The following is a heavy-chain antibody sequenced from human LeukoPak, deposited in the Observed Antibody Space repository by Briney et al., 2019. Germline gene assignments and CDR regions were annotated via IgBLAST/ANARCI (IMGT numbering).Heavy chain of an antibody. CDR3: AKSYCGGDCG. D-gene: IGHD2-21*02. V-gene: IGHV3-23*01. Sequence: PGGSLRLSCAVSGLPFGSYGMTWVRQAPGKGLEWVSGITGNGVYTYYADSVKGRFTISRGNSRSTLSLQMNSLRVEDTGVYYCAKSYCGGDCGWGPGTLVTVSS. CDR1: GLPFGSYG. J-gene: IGHJ4*02. CDR2: ITGNGVYT.